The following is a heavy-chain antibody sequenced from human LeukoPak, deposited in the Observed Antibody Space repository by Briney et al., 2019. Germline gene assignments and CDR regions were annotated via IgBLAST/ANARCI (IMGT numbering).Heavy chain of an antibody. CDR1: GGTFSSYA. CDR3: AQGSSGYFDL. CDR2: ISAYNGNT. Sequence: ASVKVSCKASGGTFSSYAISWVRQAPGQGLEWMGWISAYNGNTNYAQKLQGRVTMTTDTSTSTAYMELRSLRSDDTAVYYCAQGSSGYFDLWGRGTLVTVSS. J-gene: IGHJ2*01. V-gene: IGHV1-18*01.